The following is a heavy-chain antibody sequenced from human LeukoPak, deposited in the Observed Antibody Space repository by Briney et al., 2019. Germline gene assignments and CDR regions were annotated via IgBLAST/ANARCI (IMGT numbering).Heavy chain of an antibody. D-gene: IGHD6-13*01. J-gene: IGHJ6*02. CDR3: ARDGWQQLGKNYYYYGMDV. CDR1: GFTVGSNY. CDR2: IYSGGST. Sequence: GGSLRLSCAASGFTVGSNYMSWVRQAPGKGLEWVSVIYSGGSTYYADSVKGRFTISRDNSKNTLYLQMNSLRAEDTAVYYCARDGWQQLGKNYYYYGMDVWGQGTTVTVSS. V-gene: IGHV3-53*01.